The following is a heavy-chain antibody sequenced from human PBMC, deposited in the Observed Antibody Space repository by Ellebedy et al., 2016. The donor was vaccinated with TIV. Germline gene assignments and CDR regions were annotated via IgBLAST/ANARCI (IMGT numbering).Heavy chain of an antibody. CDR1: GDSINSVDYY. J-gene: IGHJ4*02. V-gene: IGHV4-31*03. Sequence: SETLSLXXTVSGDSINSVDYYWSWIRQQPGKGLEWIGHISSTVSTVYNPSLRSRLTISSDTSKRHFSLKLTSVTAADTALYYCARYDSSDKRTIDYWGQGTLVTVSS. CDR3: ARYDSSDKRTIDY. CDR2: ISSTVST. D-gene: IGHD4-17*01.